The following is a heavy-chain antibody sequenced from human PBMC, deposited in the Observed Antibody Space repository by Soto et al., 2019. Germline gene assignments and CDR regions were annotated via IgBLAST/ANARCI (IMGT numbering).Heavy chain of an antibody. CDR2: ISGSGGST. D-gene: IGHD3-22*01. V-gene: IGHV3-23*01. J-gene: IGHJ3*02. Sequence: EVQLLESGGGLVQPGESLRLSCAASGFTFSSYAMNWVRQAPGKGPEWVSLISGSGGSTFYARSVKGRFTISRDNSKNTLYLQMNSLRAEDTAVYYCAKEWYMIVSPTEGGAFDIWGQGTMVTVSS. CDR3: AKEWYMIVSPTEGGAFDI. CDR1: GFTFSSYA.